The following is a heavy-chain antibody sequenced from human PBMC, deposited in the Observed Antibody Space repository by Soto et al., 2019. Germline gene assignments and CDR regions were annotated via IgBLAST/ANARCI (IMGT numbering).Heavy chain of an antibody. V-gene: IGHV4-59*01. CDR3: ARQIGDDPFDI. CDR1: GGSISTYY. Sequence: SETLSLTCTVSGGSISTYYWDWIRQSPGKGLEWIGYIYRTGSTHYNPSLNSRVAISLDTSRNRFSLKLNSVTAADTAVYFCARQIGDDPFDIWGQGTMVTVSS. J-gene: IGHJ3*02. CDR2: IYRTGST. D-gene: IGHD3-3*01.